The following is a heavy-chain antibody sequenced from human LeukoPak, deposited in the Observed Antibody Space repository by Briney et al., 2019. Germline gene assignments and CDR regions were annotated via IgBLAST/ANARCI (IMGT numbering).Heavy chain of an antibody. CDR3: ARDRSDRGAYYYYYYMDV. CDR2: IYTSGST. V-gene: IGHV4-61*02. J-gene: IGHJ6*03. Sequence: SETLSLTCTVSGGSISSGSYYWSWIRQPAGKGLEWIGRIYTSGSTNYNPSLKSRVTISVDTSKDQFSLKLSSVTAADTAVYYCARDRSDRGAYYYYYYMDVWGKGTTVTVSS. CDR1: GGSISSGSYY. D-gene: IGHD5-12*01.